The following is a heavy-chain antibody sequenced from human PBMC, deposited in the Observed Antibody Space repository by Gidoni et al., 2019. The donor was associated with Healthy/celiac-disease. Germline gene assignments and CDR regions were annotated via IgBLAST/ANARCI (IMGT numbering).Heavy chain of an antibody. CDR1: GFTFSGSA. CDR3: TVIAVAGGDAFDI. Sequence: EVQLVESGGGVVQPGGSLKLSCAASGFTFSGSAMTWVRQADGKGLEWVGRIIIKANSYATAYAASVKGRFTISRDDSKNTAYLQMNSLKTEDTAVYYCTVIAVAGGDAFDIWGQGTMVTVSS. CDR2: IIIKANSYAT. V-gene: IGHV3-73*01. J-gene: IGHJ3*02. D-gene: IGHD6-19*01.